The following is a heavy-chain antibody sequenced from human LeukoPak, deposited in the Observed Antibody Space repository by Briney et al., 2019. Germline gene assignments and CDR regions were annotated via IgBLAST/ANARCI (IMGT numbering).Heavy chain of an antibody. V-gene: IGHV4-38-2*02. J-gene: IGHJ3*02. CDR2: LYHTGST. CDR3: ARGLTPPFGDAFDM. D-gene: IGHD4-23*01. CDR1: GYSISSGYY. Sequence: SETLSLTRTASGYSISSGYYWGWFRQPPGKGLEWIGSLYHTGSTYYNPLLKSRVTMSVDTSKNQFSLKLNSVTAADAAVYYCARGLTPPFGDAFDMWGQGTRVTVSS.